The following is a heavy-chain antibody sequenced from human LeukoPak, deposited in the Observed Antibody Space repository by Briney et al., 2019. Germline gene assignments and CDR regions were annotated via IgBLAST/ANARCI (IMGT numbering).Heavy chain of an antibody. V-gene: IGHV4-61*05. CDR3: ARQSMNWGYTTGAFDI. CDR1: GGSISISSYY. D-gene: IGHD7-27*01. Sequence: PSETLSLTCTVSGGSISISSYYWSWIRQSPGKGLEWIGYVFYSGKTDYSPSLRSRVSMSVDTSKNQFSLKLSSVTAADTAVYYCARQSMNWGYTTGAFDIWGQGTMVTVSS. CDR2: VFYSGKT. J-gene: IGHJ3*02.